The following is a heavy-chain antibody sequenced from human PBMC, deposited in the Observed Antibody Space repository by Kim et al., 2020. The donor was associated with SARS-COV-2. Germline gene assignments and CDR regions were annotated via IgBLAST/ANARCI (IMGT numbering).Heavy chain of an antibody. CDR3: ARTYGGGLKGGIYGMDV. CDR1: GGSISSYY. D-gene: IGHD3-16*01. CDR2: IYYSGST. V-gene: IGHV4-59*13. J-gene: IGHJ6*02. Sequence: SETLSLTCTVSGGSISSYYWSWIRQPPGKGLEWIGYIYYSGSTNYNPSLKSRVTISVDTSKNQFSLKLSSVTAADTAVYYCARTYGGGLKGGIYGMDVWGQGTTVTVSS.